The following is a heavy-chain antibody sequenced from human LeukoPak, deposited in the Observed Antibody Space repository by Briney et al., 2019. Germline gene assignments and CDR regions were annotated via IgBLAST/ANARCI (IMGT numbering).Heavy chain of an antibody. J-gene: IGHJ4*02. CDR3: AKTLYIAAAPGGLDY. Sequence: ASVKISCKTSGYTFTGNFMHWVRQAPGQGPEWMGWINPNNGDTNYAQKFQGRVTMTRDTSISTVYMELSRLRYDDTAVYYCAKTLYIAAAPGGLDYWGQGTLVTVSS. D-gene: IGHD6-13*01. CDR2: INPNNGDT. CDR1: GYTFTGNF. V-gene: IGHV1-2*02.